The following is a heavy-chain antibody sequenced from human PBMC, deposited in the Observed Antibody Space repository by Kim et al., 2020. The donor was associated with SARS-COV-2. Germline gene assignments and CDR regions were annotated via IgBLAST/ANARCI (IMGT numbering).Heavy chain of an antibody. V-gene: IGHV4-4*09. J-gene: IGHJ4*02. CDR3: ARGRDGYRH. CDR2: GST. Sequence: GSTNYNPALQSRVTISVDTSKNQFSLKLSSVTAADTAVYYCARGRDGYRHWGQGTLVTVSS. D-gene: IGHD2-21*01.